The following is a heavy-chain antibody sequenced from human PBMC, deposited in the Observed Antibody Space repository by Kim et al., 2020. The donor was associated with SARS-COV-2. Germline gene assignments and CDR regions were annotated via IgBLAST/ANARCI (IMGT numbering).Heavy chain of an antibody. V-gene: IGHV5-10-1*01. CDR1: GYSFTSYW. Sequence: GESLKISCKGSGYSFTSYWISWVRQMPGKGLEWMGRIDPSDSYTNYSPSFQGHVTISADKSISTAYLQWSSLKASDTAMYYCATLNYYGSGSYYNLVDYWGQGTLVTVSS. CDR3: ATLNYYGSGSYYNLVDY. D-gene: IGHD3-10*01. J-gene: IGHJ4*02. CDR2: IDPSDSYT.